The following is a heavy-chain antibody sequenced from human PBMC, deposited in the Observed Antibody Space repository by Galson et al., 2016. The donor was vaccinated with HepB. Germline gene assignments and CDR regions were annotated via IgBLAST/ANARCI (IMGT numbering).Heavy chain of an antibody. CDR1: GYTFTSNF. CDR2: INPSGGST. D-gene: IGHD1-14*01. CDR3: ARGIRKPGY. J-gene: IGHJ4*02. V-gene: IGHV1-46*01. Sequence: SVKVSCKASGYTFTSNFIHWVRQAPGQGLEWMGIINPSGGSTFYTQKFQGRVIMTSDTSTTTVHLEVASLRLEDTAVYYCARGIRKPGYWGQGTLVTVSS.